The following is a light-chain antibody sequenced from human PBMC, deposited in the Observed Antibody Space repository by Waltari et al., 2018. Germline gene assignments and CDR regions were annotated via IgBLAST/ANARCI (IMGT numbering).Light chain of an antibody. Sequence: DIQMTQFPSALSASIGDRITITCRASQSISSWLAWYQQKPGKAPNLLIYKASTLESGVPSRFSGSGSGTEFTLTITSLQPDDFATYYRQHYNTGSYPRTFGQGTKVEIK. CDR1: QSISSW. J-gene: IGKJ1*01. CDR2: KAS. CDR3: QHYNTGSYPRT. V-gene: IGKV1-5*03.